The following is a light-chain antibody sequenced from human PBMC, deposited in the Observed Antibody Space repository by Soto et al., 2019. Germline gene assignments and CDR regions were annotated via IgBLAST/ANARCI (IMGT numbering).Light chain of an antibody. CDR3: QQYNNWPPWT. Sequence: IVVTKSAATLSVSPGARATLSCRASQSVGSNLAWYQQQPGQAPRLLIYGAATRATGIPARFSGSGSGTEFTLTISSLQSEDFAVYYCQQYNNWPPWTFGQGTKVDIK. CDR2: GAA. CDR1: QSVGSN. V-gene: IGKV3-15*01. J-gene: IGKJ1*01.